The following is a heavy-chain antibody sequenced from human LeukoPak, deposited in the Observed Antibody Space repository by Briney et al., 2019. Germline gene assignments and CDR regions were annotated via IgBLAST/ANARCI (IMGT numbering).Heavy chain of an antibody. V-gene: IGHV3-23*01. CDR1: GFTFTSYA. CDR2: IHGGGAT. CDR3: AKRAITMVRGVRYYYGMDV. J-gene: IGHJ6*02. Sequence: VSLRLSCAASGFTFTSYAMSWVRQAPGKGLEWLSAIHGGGATFYSHSVRGRFTISRDTSKNTLYLQMNSLRAEDTAVYYCAKRAITMVRGVRYYYGMDVWGQGTTVTVSS. D-gene: IGHD3-10*01.